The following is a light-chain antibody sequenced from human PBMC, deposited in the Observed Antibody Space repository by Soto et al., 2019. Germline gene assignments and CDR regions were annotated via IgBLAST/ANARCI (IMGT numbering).Light chain of an antibody. V-gene: IGLV4-69*01. CDR1: SGHSNYA. Sequence: QPVLTQSPSASASLGASVKLTCTLSSGHSNYAIAWHQQQPEKGPRYLMKLDSDGSHSKGDVIPDRFSGSSSGAERYLTISSLQSEDEADSYCQTWGTGTGVFGGGTKLTVL. CDR3: QTWGTGTGV. CDR2: LDSDGSH. J-gene: IGLJ3*02.